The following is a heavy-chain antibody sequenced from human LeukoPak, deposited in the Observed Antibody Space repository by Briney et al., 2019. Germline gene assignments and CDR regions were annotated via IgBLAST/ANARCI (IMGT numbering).Heavy chain of an antibody. CDR2: ISGSGTGI. CDR1: GFTFATYE. J-gene: IGHJ4*02. Sequence: PGGSLRLSCAASGFTFATYEINWVRQAPGKGLEWVSYISGSGTGIYSADSVKGRFSISRGNAKNSVYLQMNSLRAEDTAVYYCARVHPGSGSQYLDYWGQGTLVTVSS. V-gene: IGHV3-48*03. D-gene: IGHD3-10*01. CDR3: ARVHPGSGSQYLDY.